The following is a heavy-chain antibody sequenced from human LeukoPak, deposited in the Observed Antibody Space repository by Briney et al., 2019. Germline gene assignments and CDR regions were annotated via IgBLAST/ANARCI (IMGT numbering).Heavy chain of an antibody. Sequence: SETLSLTCTVSGGSISPVSGGSISSYYWTWIRQPPGKGLEWIGGIYHRGSTYYNPSLKSRVTISVDTSKNQFSLKLNSVTAADTAVYYCARYRNCGSDCYDAFDIWGQGTMVTVSS. J-gene: IGHJ3*02. CDR1: GGSISPVSGGSISSYY. V-gene: IGHV4-39*07. CDR3: ARYRNCGSDCYDAFDI. D-gene: IGHD2-21*02. CDR2: IYHRGST.